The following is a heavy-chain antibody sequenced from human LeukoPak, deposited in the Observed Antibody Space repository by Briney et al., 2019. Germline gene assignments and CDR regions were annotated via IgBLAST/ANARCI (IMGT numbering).Heavy chain of an antibody. CDR1: GGSISSSDYY. V-gene: IGHV4-39*01. J-gene: IGHJ3*02. CDR3: ARLEDRITIFGDAFDI. Sequence: PSETLSLTCTVSGGSISSSDYYWGWIRQLPGKGLEWIGSIYYSGSTYYNPSLKSRVTISVDTSKNQFSLKLSSVTAADTAVYYCARLEDRITIFGDAFDIWGQGTMVTASS. CDR2: IYYSGST. D-gene: IGHD3-3*01.